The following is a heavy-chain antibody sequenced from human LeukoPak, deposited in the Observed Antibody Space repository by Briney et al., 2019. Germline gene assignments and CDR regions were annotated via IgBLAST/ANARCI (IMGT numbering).Heavy chain of an antibody. V-gene: IGHV4-59*08. D-gene: IGHD3-10*01. CDR3: ILGGVRGVFDY. J-gene: IGHJ4*02. Sequence: SETLSLTCTVSGGSISRYFWSWIRQPPGKGLEWIGHIYYSGTTNYNPSLKSRVTISVDTSKNQFSLKLSSVTAADTAVYYCILGGVRGVFDYWGQGTLVTVSS. CDR2: IYYSGTT. CDR1: GGSISRYF.